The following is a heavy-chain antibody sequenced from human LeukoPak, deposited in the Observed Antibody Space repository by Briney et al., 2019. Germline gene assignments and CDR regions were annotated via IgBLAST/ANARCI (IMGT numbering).Heavy chain of an antibody. V-gene: IGHV3-48*03. J-gene: IGHJ4*02. CDR1: GFTFNNYE. CDR2: ISSSGNSI. CDR3: ARDGLAAAADY. Sequence: GGSLRLSCAASGFTFNNYEMNWVRQAPGKGLEWVSYISSSGNSIYYADSVKGRFTISRDNAKNTLFLQMNSLRAEDTAVYYCARDGLAAAADYWGQGTLVTVSS. D-gene: IGHD6-13*01.